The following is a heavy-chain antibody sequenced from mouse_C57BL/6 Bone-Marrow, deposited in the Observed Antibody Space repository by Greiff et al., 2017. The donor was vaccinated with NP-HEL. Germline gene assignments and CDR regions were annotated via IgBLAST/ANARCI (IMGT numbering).Heavy chain of an antibody. D-gene: IGHD1-1*01. CDR3: ARHSTVYAMDY. CDR2: IYPGGGYT. V-gene: IGHV1-63*01. CDR1: GYTFTNYW. Sequence: QVHVKQSGAELVRPGTSVKMSCKASGYTFTNYWIGWAKQRPGHGLEWIGDIYPGGGYTNYNEKFKGKATLTADKSSSTAYMQFSSLTSEDSAIYYCARHSTVYAMDYWGQGTSVTVSS. J-gene: IGHJ4*01.